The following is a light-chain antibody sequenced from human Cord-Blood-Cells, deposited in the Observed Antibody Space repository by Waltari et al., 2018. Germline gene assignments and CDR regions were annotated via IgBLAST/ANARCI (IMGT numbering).Light chain of an antibody. Sequence: QSALTHPASVSGSPGQSLPLPCTGTSSDVGGYNYVSCYQQHPGKAPKLMIYEVSNRPSGVSNRFSGSKSGNTASLTISGLQAEDEADYYCSSYTSSSTLGFGGGTKLTVL. J-gene: IGLJ3*02. CDR2: EVS. CDR3: SSYTSSSTLG. CDR1: SSDVGGYNY. V-gene: IGLV2-14*01.